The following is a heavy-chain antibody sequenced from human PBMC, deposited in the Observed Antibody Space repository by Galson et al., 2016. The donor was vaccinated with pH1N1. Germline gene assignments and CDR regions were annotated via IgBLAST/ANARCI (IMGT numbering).Heavy chain of an antibody. CDR1: RFTFSSYA. D-gene: IGHD5-12*01. CDR2: ISNDGSKK. V-gene: IGHV3-30*04. CDR3: ARADFYDVDLVAYYFDQ. J-gene: IGHJ4*02. Sequence: SLRLSCAASRFTFSSYAVHWVRQAPGKGLEWVAVISNDGSKKYYADSVKGRFTISRDNSHSTVYLQMHSLRADDTAVYDCARADFYDVDLVAYYFDQWGQGTLVTVSS.